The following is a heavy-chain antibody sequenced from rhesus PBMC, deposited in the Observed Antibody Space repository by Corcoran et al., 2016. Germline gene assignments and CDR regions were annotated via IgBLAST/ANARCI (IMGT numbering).Heavy chain of an antibody. J-gene: IGHJ4*01. Sequence: QVQLQESGPGVVKPSETLSLTCAVSGGSISDSYRWSWIRQPPGKGLEWIGYIYGSSTSTNYNPSLKSRVTISKDTSKNQFSLKLSSVTAADTAVYYCARDPLGYFDYWGQGVLVTVSS. CDR1: GGSISDSYR. CDR2: IYGSSTST. V-gene: IGHV4S10*01. D-gene: IGHD1-38*01. CDR3: ARDPLGYFDY.